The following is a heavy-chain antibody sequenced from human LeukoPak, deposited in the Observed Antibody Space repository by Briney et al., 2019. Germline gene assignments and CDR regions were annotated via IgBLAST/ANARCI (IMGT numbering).Heavy chain of an antibody. CDR3: ARGIFISRSYRYYFDY. CDR1: GGPISSGGYS. J-gene: IGHJ4*02. D-gene: IGHD1-26*01. CDR2: IYYSGST. V-gene: IGHV4-31*11. Sequence: PSETLSLTCAVSGGPISSGGYSWSWIRQHPGKGLEWIGYIYYSGSTYYNPSLKSRVTISVDTSKNQFSLKLSSVTAADTAVYYCARGIFISRSYRYYFDYWGQGTLVTVSS.